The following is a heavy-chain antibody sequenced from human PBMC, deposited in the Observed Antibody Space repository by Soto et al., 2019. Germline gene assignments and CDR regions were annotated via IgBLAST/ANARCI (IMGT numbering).Heavy chain of an antibody. CDR3: ARDSRDVYFDY. CDR1: GGSISSYY. J-gene: IGHJ4*02. Sequence: PSETLSLTCTVSGGSISSYYWSWIRQPPGKGLEWIGYIYYSGSTNYNPSLRSRVTISVDTSKNQFSLKLSSVTAADTAVYYCARDSRDVYFDYWGQGTLVTVSS. V-gene: IGHV4-59*01. CDR2: IYYSGST.